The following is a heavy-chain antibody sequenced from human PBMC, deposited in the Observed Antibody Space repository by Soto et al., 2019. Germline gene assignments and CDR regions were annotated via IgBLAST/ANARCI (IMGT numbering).Heavy chain of an antibody. CDR1: GYTFTSYG. Sequence: ASVKVSCKASGYTFTSYGISWVRQAPGQGLEWMGWISAYNGNTNYAQKLQGRVTMTTDTSTSTAYTELRSLRSDDTAVYYCARLTTIFGVVPEPYYFDYWGQGTLVTVSS. V-gene: IGHV1-18*01. D-gene: IGHD3-3*01. CDR2: ISAYNGNT. CDR3: ARLTTIFGVVPEPYYFDY. J-gene: IGHJ4*02.